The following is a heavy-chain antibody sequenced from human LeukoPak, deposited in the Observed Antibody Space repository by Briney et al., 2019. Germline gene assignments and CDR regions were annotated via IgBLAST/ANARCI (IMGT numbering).Heavy chain of an antibody. CDR3: ARGGYYSSSPGNFDL. CDR2: LYYSGYS. J-gene: IGHJ2*01. Sequence: SETLSLTCTVSGGSITSYYWAWLRQPPGKGLEWIGYLYYSGYSNYNPSLKSRVTISVDTSKNQFSLKLSSVTAADTAVYYCARGGYYSSSPGNFDLWGRGTLVTVSS. D-gene: IGHD6-13*01. CDR1: GGSITSYY. V-gene: IGHV4-59*08.